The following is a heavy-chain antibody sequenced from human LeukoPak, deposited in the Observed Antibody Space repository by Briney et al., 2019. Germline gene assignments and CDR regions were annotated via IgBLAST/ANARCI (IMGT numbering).Heavy chain of an antibody. CDR2: MNPSRGNT. V-gene: IGHV1-8*01. D-gene: IGHD3-10*02. J-gene: IGHJ6*02. Sequence: ASVNVSCKSSGYTFTSYDINWVRQATGQGREWMGWMNPSRGNTGYAQKFQGRVSMTMDTCKSTAYVELSSVRSEDAPVYLCGRGSVGAVFGVSTEDWGQGPTVTVSS. CDR1: GYTFTSYD. CDR3: GRGSVGAVFGVSTED.